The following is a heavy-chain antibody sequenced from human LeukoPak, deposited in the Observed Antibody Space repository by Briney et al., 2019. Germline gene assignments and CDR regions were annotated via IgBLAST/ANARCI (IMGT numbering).Heavy chain of an antibody. V-gene: IGHV3-30*04. J-gene: IGHJ4*01. CDR1: GFTFSSYA. CDR3: ARDGRKTXXXXXXVYF. D-gene: IGHD1-26*01. Sequence: GGSLRLSCAASGFTFSSYAMSWVRQAPGKGLEWVSVISYDGSKTYYADAVKGRFTISRDNAKNSLYLQMNSLRAEDTAVYYCARDGRKTXXXXXXVYF. CDR2: ISYDGSKT.